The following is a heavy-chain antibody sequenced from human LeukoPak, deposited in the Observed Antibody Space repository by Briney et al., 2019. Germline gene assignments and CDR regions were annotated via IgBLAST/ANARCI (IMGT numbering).Heavy chain of an antibody. J-gene: IGHJ4*02. CDR3: AGGGQWLAFDY. V-gene: IGHV4-59*01. CDR2: IYYSGST. Sequence: SETLSLTCSVSGGSLSSYYWSWVRQPPGKGLEWIGYIYYSGSTSYNPSLKSRVTMSVDTSKNQFSLKLSSVTAADTAVYHCAGGGQWLAFDYWGQGTLVTVSS. CDR1: GGSLSSYY. D-gene: IGHD6-19*01.